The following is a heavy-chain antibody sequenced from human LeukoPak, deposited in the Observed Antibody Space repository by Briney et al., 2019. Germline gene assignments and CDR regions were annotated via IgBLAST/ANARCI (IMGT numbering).Heavy chain of an antibody. CDR1: GFTFDDYA. Sequence: GGSLRLSCAASGFTFDDYAMHWVRQAPGKGLEWVSGISWNSGSIGYADSVKGRFTISRDNAKNSLYLQMNSLRAEDTALYYCAKDPSESLHPGGYPTDYFDYWGQGTLVTVSS. V-gene: IGHV3-9*01. CDR2: ISWNSGSI. CDR3: AKDPSESLHPGGYPTDYFDY. J-gene: IGHJ4*02. D-gene: IGHD6-25*01.